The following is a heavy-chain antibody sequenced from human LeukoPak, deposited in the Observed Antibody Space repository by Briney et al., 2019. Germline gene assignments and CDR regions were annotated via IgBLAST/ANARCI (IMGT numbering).Heavy chain of an antibody. CDR3: AKGGRFGVVIITDDYYGMDV. D-gene: IGHD3-3*01. CDR2: ISGSGGST. Sequence: GGSLRLSCAASGFTFSSYAMSWVRQAPGKGLEWVSAISGSGGSTYYADSVKGRFTISRDNSKNTLYLQMNSLRAEDTAVYYCAKGGRFGVVIITDDYYGMDVWGQGTTVTVSS. V-gene: IGHV3-23*01. J-gene: IGHJ6*02. CDR1: GFTFSSYA.